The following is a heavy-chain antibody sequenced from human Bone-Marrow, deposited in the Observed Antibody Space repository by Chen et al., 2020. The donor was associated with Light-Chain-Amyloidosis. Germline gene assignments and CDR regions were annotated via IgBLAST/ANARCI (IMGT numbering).Heavy chain of an antibody. D-gene: IGHD3-3*01. CDR3: ARDRTLFGVAQYYFDY. CDR1: GFTSSDYW. Sequence: DVRLVESGGGLVQPGGSLRLSCAASGFTSSDYWMSWVRQSPGKGLEWVANVRQDVSEKDYAASVKGRFTISRDDAKNSVYLQMNNLRAEDTAVYYCARDRTLFGVAQYYFDYWGQGTRVTVSS. J-gene: IGHJ4*02. CDR2: VRQDVSEK. V-gene: IGHV3-7*03.